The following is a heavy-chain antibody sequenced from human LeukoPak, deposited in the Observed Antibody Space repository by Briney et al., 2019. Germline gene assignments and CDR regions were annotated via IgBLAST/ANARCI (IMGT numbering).Heavy chain of an antibody. CDR2: ISGSGGT. V-gene: IGHV3-23*01. J-gene: IGHJ4*02. Sequence: PGGSLRLSCAASGFTFSNYAMSWVRQAPGRGLEWVSAISGSGGTYYVDSVKGRFTISRDNSKNTLYLQMNSLRAEDTALYYCAKGAGSYPFDYWAREPWSPSPQ. D-gene: IGHD3-10*01. CDR1: GFTFSNYA. CDR3: AKGAGSYPFDY.